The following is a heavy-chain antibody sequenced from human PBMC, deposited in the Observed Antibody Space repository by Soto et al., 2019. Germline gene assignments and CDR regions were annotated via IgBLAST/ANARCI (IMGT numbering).Heavy chain of an antibody. J-gene: IGHJ4*02. CDR1: GFTFKSYA. D-gene: IGHD1-26*01. CDR3: AKRQWELPSKVPNDY. Sequence: GSLRLSCAASGFTFKSYAMTWVRQAPGKGLEWVSAITGSGGTTYYADSVKGRFTISRDNSKNTLYLQMNSLRAEDTAVYYCAKRQWELPSKVPNDYWGQGTLVTVSS. V-gene: IGHV3-23*01. CDR2: ITGSGGTT.